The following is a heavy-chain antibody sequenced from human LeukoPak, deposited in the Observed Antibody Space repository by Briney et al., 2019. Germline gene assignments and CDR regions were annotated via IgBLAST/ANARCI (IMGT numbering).Heavy chain of an antibody. CDR3: ARVDLAAAGSVDY. CDR2: INAYNHGT. D-gene: IGHD6-13*01. V-gene: IGHV1-18*01. Sequence: ASVKVSCKASGYTFTSYGISWVRQAPGQGLEWMGWINAYNHGTNYAPKLQGRVTLTTDTSTSTAYMELRSLRSDDTAVYYCARVDLAAAGSVDYWGQGTLVTVSS. J-gene: IGHJ4*02. CDR1: GYTFTSYG.